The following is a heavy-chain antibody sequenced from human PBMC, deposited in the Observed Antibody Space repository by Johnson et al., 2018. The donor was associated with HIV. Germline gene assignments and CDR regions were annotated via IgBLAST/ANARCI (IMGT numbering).Heavy chain of an antibody. CDR3: ASEAKHHVEDNRVSSFDI. V-gene: IGHV3-23*04. D-gene: IGHD2-15*01. Sequence: VQLVESGGGLVQPGRSLRLSCAASGFTFSIYAMIWVRQAPGKGLEWVSAINHSGDGTYSADSVKGRFTISRDNAKNSLYLQINSLRAEDTAVYYCASEAKHHVEDNRVSSFDIWGQGTMVTVSS. CDR1: GFTFSIYA. J-gene: IGHJ3*02. CDR2: INHSGDGT.